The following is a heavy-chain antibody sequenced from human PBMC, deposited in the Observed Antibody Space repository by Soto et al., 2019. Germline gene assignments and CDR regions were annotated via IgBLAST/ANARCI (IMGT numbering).Heavy chain of an antibody. Sequence: GGSLRLSCAASGFTFDDYAMHWVRQAPGKGLEWVSGISWNSGSIGYADSVKGRFTISRDNAKNSLYLQMNSLRAEDTALYYCAKDSRSRALGVFDYWGQGTLVTVSS. V-gene: IGHV3-9*01. J-gene: IGHJ4*02. CDR2: ISWNSGSI. D-gene: IGHD6-6*01. CDR3: AKDSRSRALGVFDY. CDR1: GFTFDDYA.